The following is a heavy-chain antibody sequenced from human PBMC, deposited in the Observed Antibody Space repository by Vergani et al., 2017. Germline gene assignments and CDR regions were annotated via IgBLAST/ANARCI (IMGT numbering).Heavy chain of an antibody. Sequence: QVQLQQWGAGLLKPSETLSLTCAVYGGSFSGYYWSWIRQPPGKGLEWIGEINHSGSTNSNPSLKSLVTISIYTSKNQFSLKLSSVTAADTAVYSCARRALAVAGNRGYFQHWGQGTLVTVSS. CDR2: INHSGST. CDR1: GGSFSGYY. CDR3: ARRALAVAGNRGYFQH. V-gene: IGHV4-34*01. D-gene: IGHD6-19*01. J-gene: IGHJ1*01.